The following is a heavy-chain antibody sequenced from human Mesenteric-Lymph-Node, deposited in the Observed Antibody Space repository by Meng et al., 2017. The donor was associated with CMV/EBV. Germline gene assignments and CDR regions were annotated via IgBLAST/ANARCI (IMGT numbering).Heavy chain of an antibody. Sequence: GESLKISCAASGFIFDDYAMHWVRQVPGKGLEWVSLITWDGGSTYYADSVKGRFTISRDNSKNSLHLQMNSLRAEDSALYYCARAQLAAAHFDYWGQGTLVTVSS. CDR1: GFIFDDYA. CDR3: ARAQLAAAHFDY. D-gene: IGHD6-13*01. CDR2: ITWDGGST. V-gene: IGHV3-43D*03. J-gene: IGHJ4*02.